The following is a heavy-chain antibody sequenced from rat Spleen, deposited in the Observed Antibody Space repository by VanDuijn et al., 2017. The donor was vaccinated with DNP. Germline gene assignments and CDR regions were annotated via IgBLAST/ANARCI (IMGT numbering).Heavy chain of an antibody. CDR2: ITNSGGNS. D-gene: IGHD1-2*01. V-gene: IGHV5S23*01. CDR3: ARHGGYTSYRYAMDA. Sequence: EVQLVESGGGSVQPGRSLKLSCAASGFTFSNYAMAWVRQAPTKGLEWVASITNSGGNSYYRDSVKGRFTISRDNSKSSLYLQMNSLKSEDTATYYCARHGGYTSYRYAMDAWGQGTSVTVSS. CDR1: GFTFSNYA. J-gene: IGHJ4*01.